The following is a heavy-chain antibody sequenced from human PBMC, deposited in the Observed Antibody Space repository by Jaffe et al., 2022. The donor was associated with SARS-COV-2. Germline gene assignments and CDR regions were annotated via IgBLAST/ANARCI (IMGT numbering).Heavy chain of an antibody. V-gene: IGHV3-7*01. CDR2: IMADGSIT. CDR3: ARSGRRDGYDGWFDR. Sequence: EVLVVESGGGLVQPGGSLRLSCEASGFTFSSCWMTWVRQAPGKGLEWVANIMADGSITNYVGSVRGRFTISRDNAKNSVYLQMNSLRVEDTAVYYCARSGRRDGYDGWFDRWGQGTLVTVSS. J-gene: IGHJ5*02. CDR1: GFTFSSCW. D-gene: IGHD2-21*01.